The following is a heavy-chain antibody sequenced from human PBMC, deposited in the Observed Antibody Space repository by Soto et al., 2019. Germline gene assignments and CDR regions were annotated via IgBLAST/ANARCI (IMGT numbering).Heavy chain of an antibody. V-gene: IGHV3-7*01. CDR3: ARGYL. CDR1: GFTLSSSW. CDR2: MKHDETEK. J-gene: IGHJ5*02. Sequence: LRLSCVASGFTLSSSWMSWVRQAPGKGLEWVANMKHDETEKYYVDSVKGRFTISRDNAKNSLYLQMNSLRAEDTAVYFCARGYLWGQGSLVTV.